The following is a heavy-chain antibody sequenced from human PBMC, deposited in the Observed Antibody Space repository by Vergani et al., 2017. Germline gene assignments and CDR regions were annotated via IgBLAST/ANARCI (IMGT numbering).Heavy chain of an antibody. CDR3: ARDVDSSSWFIDAFDI. D-gene: IGHD6-13*01. CDR1: GFSFRNAW. J-gene: IGHJ3*02. V-gene: IGHV3-15*07. Sequence: EVQLVESGGGIVKPGGSLRLSCVASGFSFRNAWMNWVRRTPGKGLEWVGRIKSTFDRGTTDYAAAVKGRLTISRDDSKNTLFLQMNGLKTEDIGVYYCARDVDSSSWFIDAFDIWGQGTMVTVSS. CDR2: IKSTFDRGTT.